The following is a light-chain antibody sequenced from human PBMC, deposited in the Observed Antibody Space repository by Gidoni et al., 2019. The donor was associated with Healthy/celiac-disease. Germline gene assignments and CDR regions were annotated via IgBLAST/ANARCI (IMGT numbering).Light chain of an antibody. CDR1: QSVSSY. Sequence: EIVLTQSPATLSLSPGERATLSCRARQSVSSYLAWYQQKPGQAPRLLIYDASNRATGIPARFSVSGSGTDFTLTISSLEPEDFAVYYCQQRSNRFTFGPGTKVDIK. V-gene: IGKV3-11*01. CDR2: DAS. J-gene: IGKJ3*01. CDR3: QQRSNRFT.